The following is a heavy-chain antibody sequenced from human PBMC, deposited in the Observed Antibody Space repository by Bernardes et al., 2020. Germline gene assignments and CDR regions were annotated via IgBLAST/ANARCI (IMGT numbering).Heavy chain of an antibody. CDR3: AKDSRSRGYDMIRGPDY. V-gene: IGHV3-23*01. D-gene: IGHD5-12*01. Sequence: GGSLRLSCAASGFTFSSYAMSWVRQAPGKGLEWVSAISGSGGSTYYADSVKGRFTISRDNSKNTLYLQMNSLRAEDTAVYYCAKDSRSRGYDMIRGPDYWGQGTLVTVSS. CDR1: GFTFSSYA. CDR2: ISGSGGST. J-gene: IGHJ4*02.